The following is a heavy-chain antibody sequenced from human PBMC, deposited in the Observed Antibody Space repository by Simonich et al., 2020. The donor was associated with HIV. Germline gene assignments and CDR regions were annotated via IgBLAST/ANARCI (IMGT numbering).Heavy chain of an antibody. D-gene: IGHD5-12*01. V-gene: IGHV4-38-2*02. CDR1: GYSIHSGYY. CDR2: FYHSGRT. CDR3: AREVVATTDY. Sequence: QVQLQESGPGLVKPSETLSLTCAVSGYSIHSGYYWAWIRQPPGKGLEWNGNFYHSGRTYYNPSLKNRVTISVDTSKNQFSLRLTSVTAADTAVYYCAREVVATTDYWGQGTLVTVSS. J-gene: IGHJ4*02.